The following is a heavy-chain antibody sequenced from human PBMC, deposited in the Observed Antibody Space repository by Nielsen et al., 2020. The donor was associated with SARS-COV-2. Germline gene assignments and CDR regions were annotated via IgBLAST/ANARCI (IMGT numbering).Heavy chain of an antibody. CDR1: GFTFSNAW. D-gene: IGHD1-1*01. J-gene: IGHJ2*01. Sequence: GGSLRLSCAASGFTFSNAWMTWVRQAPGKGLEWVGFIRSKAYGGTTEYAASVKGRFTISRDDSKSIAYLQMNSLKTEDTAVYYCTRDLVTPVSQPVNWYFDLWGRGTLVTVSS. CDR2: IRSKAYGGTT. CDR3: TRDLVTPVSQPVNWYFDL. V-gene: IGHV3-49*04.